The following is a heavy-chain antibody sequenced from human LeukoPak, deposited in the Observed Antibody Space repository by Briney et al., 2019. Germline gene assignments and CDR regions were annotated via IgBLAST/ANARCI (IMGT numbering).Heavy chain of an antibody. V-gene: IGHV3-30-3*01. Sequence: GGSLRLSCAASGFTFSSYAMSWVRQAPGKGLEWVEVISYDGSNKYYADSVKGRFTISRDNSKNTLYLQMNSLRAEDTAVYYCARCYYDSSGYWDFFDYWGQGTLVTVSS. J-gene: IGHJ4*02. CDR2: ISYDGSNK. CDR3: ARCYYDSSGYWDFFDY. D-gene: IGHD3-22*01. CDR1: GFTFSSYA.